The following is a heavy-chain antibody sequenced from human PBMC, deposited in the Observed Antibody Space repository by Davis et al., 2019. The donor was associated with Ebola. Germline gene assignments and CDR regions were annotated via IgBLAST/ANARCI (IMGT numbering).Heavy chain of an antibody. V-gene: IGHV4-38-2*01. CDR1: GYSISSGYY. Sequence: PSETLSLTCAVSGYSISSGYYWGWIRQPPGKGLEWIGSIYHSGSTYYNPSLKSRVTISVDTSKNQFSLKLSSVTAADTAVYYCARGGQWLVNWYFDLWGRGTLVTVSS. CDR2: IYHSGST. D-gene: IGHD6-19*01. CDR3: ARGGQWLVNWYFDL. J-gene: IGHJ2*01.